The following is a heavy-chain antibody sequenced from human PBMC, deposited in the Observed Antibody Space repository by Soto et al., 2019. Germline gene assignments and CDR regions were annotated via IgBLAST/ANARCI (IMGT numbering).Heavy chain of an antibody. D-gene: IGHD6-13*01. CDR2: TRNKANSYTT. V-gene: IGHV3-72*01. Sequence: ESGGGLVQPGGSLRLSCAASGFTFSDHYMDWVRQAPGKGLEWVGRTRNKANSYTTEYAASVKGRFTISRDDSKNSLYLQMNSLKTEDTAVYYCARVGRIAAVQHWGQGTLVTVSS. J-gene: IGHJ1*01. CDR1: GFTFSDHY. CDR3: ARVGRIAAVQH.